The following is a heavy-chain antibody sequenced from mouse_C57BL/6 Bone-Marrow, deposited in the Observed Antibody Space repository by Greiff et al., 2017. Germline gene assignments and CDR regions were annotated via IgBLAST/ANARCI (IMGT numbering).Heavy chain of an antibody. V-gene: IGHV1-61*01. CDR3: AFYYSNPDFDV. CDR2: IYPSDSET. J-gene: IGHJ1*03. CDR1: GYTFTSYW. D-gene: IGHD2-5*01. Sequence: QVQLQQPGAELVRPGSSVKLSCKASGYTFTSYWMDWVKQRPGQGLEWIGNIYPSDSETHYNQKFKDKATLTVDQSSSPAYMQLSSLTSEDSAIYYCAFYYSNPDFDVWGTGTTVTVSS.